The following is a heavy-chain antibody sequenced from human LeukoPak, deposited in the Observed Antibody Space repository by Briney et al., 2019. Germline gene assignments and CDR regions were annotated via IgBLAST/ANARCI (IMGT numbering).Heavy chain of an antibody. CDR2: VSAYNGNT. CDR1: GYTFTNYA. CDR3: ARLYSSGWPLECMDV. V-gene: IGHV1-18*01. J-gene: IGHJ6*02. D-gene: IGHD6-19*01. Sequence: GGSVKVSCRASGYTFTNYAITWVRQAPGEGREGMGWVSAYNGNTNYAQNFQGRVTMTTDTSTRTAYMELRSLRSDDTAVYYCARLYSSGWPLECMDVWGQGTTVTVSS.